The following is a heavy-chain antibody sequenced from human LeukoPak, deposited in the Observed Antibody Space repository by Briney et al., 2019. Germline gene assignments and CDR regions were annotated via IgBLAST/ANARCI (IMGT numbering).Heavy chain of an antibody. CDR3: ARLGKTYYMDV. CDR2: LYHSGAA. CDR1: GDSISNYY. J-gene: IGHJ6*03. V-gene: IGHV4-59*08. D-gene: IGHD1/OR15-1a*01. Sequence: SETLSLTCTVSGDSISNYYWTWVRQTPGKGLEWIGNLYHSGAADYNPSLKTRVTTSVDTSKDQFSLSLRSSTAADTAVYFCARLGKTYYMDVWGTGTTVTVSS.